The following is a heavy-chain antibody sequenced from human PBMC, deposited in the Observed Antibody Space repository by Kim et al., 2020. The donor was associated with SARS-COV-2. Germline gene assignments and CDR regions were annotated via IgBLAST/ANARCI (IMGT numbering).Heavy chain of an antibody. Sequence: SETLSLTCTVSGGSISSGGYYWSWIRQHPGKGLEWIGYIYYIGSTYYNPSLKSRVTISVDTSKNQFSLKLSSVTAADTSVYYCARVTTIFGVVVSGFDYWGQGTLVTVSS. CDR1: GGSISSGGYY. CDR3: ARVTTIFGVVVSGFDY. CDR2: IYYIGST. J-gene: IGHJ4*02. D-gene: IGHD3-3*01. V-gene: IGHV4-31*03.